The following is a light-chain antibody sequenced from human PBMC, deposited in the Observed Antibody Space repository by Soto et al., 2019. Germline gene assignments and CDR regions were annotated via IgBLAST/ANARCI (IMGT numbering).Light chain of an antibody. Sequence: DIQMTQSPSSVSASVGDRVTITCRSRQGIGSWLAWFQQKPGKAPKLLIYAASTLQNGVPSRFSGSGFASDYTLTISCLHTADFPAYYCHQSNSFPRACGPGTKVDIK. V-gene: IGKV1-12*01. CDR2: AAS. CDR1: QGIGSW. J-gene: IGKJ3*01. CDR3: HQSNSFPRA.